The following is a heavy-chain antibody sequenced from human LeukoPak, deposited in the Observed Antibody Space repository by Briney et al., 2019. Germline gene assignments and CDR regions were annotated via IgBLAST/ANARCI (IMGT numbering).Heavy chain of an antibody. CDR2: IKQDGSEK. CDR1: GFTFSSYW. CDR3: AKDGYYDILTGYSRFDY. D-gene: IGHD3-9*01. J-gene: IGHJ4*02. V-gene: IGHV3-7*03. Sequence: GGSLRLSSAASGFTFSSYWMSWVRQAPGTGLEWVANIKQDGSEKYYVDSVKGRFTISRDNAKNSLFLQMNSLRAEDTAVYYCAKDGYYDILTGYSRFDYWGQGTLVTVSS.